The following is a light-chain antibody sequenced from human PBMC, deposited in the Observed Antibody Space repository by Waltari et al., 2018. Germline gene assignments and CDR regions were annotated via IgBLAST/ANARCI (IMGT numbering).Light chain of an antibody. CDR2: DVS. V-gene: IGLV2-14*03. CDR3: SSYAGAAPRWV. J-gene: IGLJ3*02. Sequence: QSALTQPASVSGSPGQSITISCTGTSRDVGGYHYVSWYQQHPDRAPKLMIYDVSSRPSGVSNRFSGSKSGNTASLTISRLQADDEADYYCSSYAGAAPRWVFGGGTRLTVL. CDR1: SRDVGGYHY.